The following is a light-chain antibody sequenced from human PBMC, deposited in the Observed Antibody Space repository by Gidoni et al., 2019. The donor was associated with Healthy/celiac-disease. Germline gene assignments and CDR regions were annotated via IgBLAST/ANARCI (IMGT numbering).Light chain of an antibody. CDR2: AAS. V-gene: IGKV1-39*01. J-gene: IGKJ2*01. Sequence: DIQMTQSPSSLSASVGDRVTITCRASQSISSYLNWYQQKPGKAPKLLIYAASSLQSGVPSRFSGSGSGTAFTLTIRSLQPEDFATYYCQQSYSTPPAYTFGQGTKLEIK. CDR3: QQSYSTPPAYT. CDR1: QSISSY.